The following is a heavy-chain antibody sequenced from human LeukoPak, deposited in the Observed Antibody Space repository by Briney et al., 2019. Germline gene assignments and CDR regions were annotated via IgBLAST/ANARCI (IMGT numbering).Heavy chain of an antibody. D-gene: IGHD3-10*01. J-gene: IGHJ4*02. CDR3: AKENSQWGFGAN. CDR1: GFTFSSYG. V-gene: IGHV3-30*02. Sequence: GGSLRLSCAASGFTFSSYGIHWVRQAPGKGLEWVAYITNGGSNKYYLDSVKGRFTITRNNSQNTLFLQMNSLRPEDTAVYYCAKENSQWGFGANWGQGTLVTVSS. CDR2: ITNGGSNK.